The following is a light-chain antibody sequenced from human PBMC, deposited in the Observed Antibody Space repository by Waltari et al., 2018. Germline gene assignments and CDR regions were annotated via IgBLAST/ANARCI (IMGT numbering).Light chain of an antibody. V-gene: IGKV1-NL1*01. J-gene: IGKJ4*01. Sequence: DIQMTQSPSSLSASVGDRVTITYRASQGISSSVAWYQQKAGEAPNLLLYTASRLDSGVPSRFSGSGSETDYTLTISNLQPEDFATYYCQQYYIFPFTFGGGTKVDI. CDR1: QGISSS. CDR3: QQYYIFPFT. CDR2: TAS.